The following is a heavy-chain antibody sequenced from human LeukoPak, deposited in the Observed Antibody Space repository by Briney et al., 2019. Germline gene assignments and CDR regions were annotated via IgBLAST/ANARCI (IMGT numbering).Heavy chain of an antibody. CDR3: ARQIDCSGGSCYGRWFDP. V-gene: IGHV4-34*01. CDR1: GGSFSGYY. CDR2: INHGGST. Sequence: SETLSLTCAVYGGSFSGYYWSWIRQPPGKGLEWIGEINHGGSTNYNPSLKSRVTISVDTSKNQFSLKLSSVTAADTAVYYCARQIDCSGGSCYGRWFDPWGEGTLVTVSS. J-gene: IGHJ5*02. D-gene: IGHD2-15*01.